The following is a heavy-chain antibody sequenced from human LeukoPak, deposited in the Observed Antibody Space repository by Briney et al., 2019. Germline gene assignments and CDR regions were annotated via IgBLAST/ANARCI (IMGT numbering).Heavy chain of an antibody. CDR1: GFTFSDYY. CDR2: ISSSGSTI. J-gene: IGHJ4*02. CDR3: AGYCSGGRCNAAGY. V-gene: IGHV3-11*01. Sequence: GGSPRLSCAASGFTFSDYYMSWIRQAPGKGLEWVSYISSSGSTIYYADSVKGRFTTSRDNARNSLYLQMNSLRAEDTAVYYCAGYCSGGRCNAAGYWGQGTLVTVSS. D-gene: IGHD2-15*01.